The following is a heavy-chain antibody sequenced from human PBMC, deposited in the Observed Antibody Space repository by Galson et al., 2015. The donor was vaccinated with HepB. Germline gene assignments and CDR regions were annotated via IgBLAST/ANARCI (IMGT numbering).Heavy chain of an antibody. V-gene: IGHV3-7*01. CDR1: GFTFTGYW. J-gene: IGHJ4*02. CDR2: TKQDESEK. CDR3: AKVDSCGWYMDS. Sequence: SLRLSCAASGFTFTGYWMAWVRHAPGKGLEWVANTKQDESEKFYLDSVRGRFTISRDNARNSLYMQMNSLRAEDTSVYYCAKVDSCGWYMDSWGQGTLVTVSS. D-gene: IGHD6-19*01.